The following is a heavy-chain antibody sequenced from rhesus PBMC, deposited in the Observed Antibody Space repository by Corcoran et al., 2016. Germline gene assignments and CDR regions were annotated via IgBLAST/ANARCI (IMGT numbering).Heavy chain of an antibody. V-gene: IGHV1S2*01. CDR1: GYTSTDYY. J-gene: IGHJ4*01. CDR3: ARGDYYSGSYHY. Sequence: QVQLGQSGAEGKKPGSSVQVSCKASGYTSTDYYMHRGRQAPRKGIEWMGWINPYNGNTKYAQKFQGRVTMTRDTSTSTAYMELSSLRSEDTAVYYCARGDYYSGSYHYWGQGVLVTVSS. CDR2: INPYNGNT. D-gene: IGHD3-16*01.